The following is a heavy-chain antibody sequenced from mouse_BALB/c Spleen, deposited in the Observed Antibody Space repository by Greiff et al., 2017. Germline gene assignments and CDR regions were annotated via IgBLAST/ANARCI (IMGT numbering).Heavy chain of an antibody. CDR1: GFSLTGYG. CDR2: IWGDGST. V-gene: IGHV2-6-7*01. D-gene: IGHD1-2*01. Sequence: VQVVESGPGLVAPSQSLSITCTVSGFSLTGYGVNWVRQPPGKGLEWLGMIWGDGSTDYNSALKSRLSISKDNSKSQVFLKMNSLQTDDTARYYCARDDGYLYYAMDYWGQGTSVTVSS. CDR3: ARDDGYLYYAMDY. J-gene: IGHJ4*01.